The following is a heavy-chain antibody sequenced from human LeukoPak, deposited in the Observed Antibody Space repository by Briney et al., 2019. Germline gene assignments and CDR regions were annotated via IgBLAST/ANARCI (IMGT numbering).Heavy chain of an antibody. CDR3: VSSSLPTYDYVWGSYRYGVRGVFDY. V-gene: IGHV3-30*02. CDR1: GFTFSNYA. Sequence: PGGSLRLSCAASGFTFSNYAIHWVRQAPGKGLEWVAFIRYDGSNKYYVDSVKGRFTISRDNSKNTLYLQVNSLRAEDTAVYYCVSSSLPTYDYVWGSYRYGVRGVFDYWGQGTLVTVSS. J-gene: IGHJ4*02. D-gene: IGHD3-16*02. CDR2: IRYDGSNK.